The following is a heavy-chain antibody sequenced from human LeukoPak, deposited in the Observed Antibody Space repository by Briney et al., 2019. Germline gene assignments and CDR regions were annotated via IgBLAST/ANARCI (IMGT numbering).Heavy chain of an antibody. Sequence: SETLSLTCTVSGGSISNGDHYWSWIRQPPGKGLEWIGEINHSGSTNYNPSLKSRVTISVDTSKNQFSLKLSSVTAADTAVYYCARTSGGWYGGYWFDPWGQGTLVTVSS. CDR3: ARTSGGWYGGYWFDP. CDR2: INHSGST. D-gene: IGHD6-19*01. CDR1: GGSISNGDHY. V-gene: IGHV4-34*01. J-gene: IGHJ5*02.